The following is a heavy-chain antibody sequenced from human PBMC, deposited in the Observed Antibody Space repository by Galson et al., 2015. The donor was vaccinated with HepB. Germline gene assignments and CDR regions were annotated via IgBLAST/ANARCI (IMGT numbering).Heavy chain of an antibody. CDR2: IWYDGSNK. J-gene: IGHJ3*02. CDR3: ARESLYYYGSGGADAFDI. V-gene: IGHV3-33*08. CDR1: GFTFSSYG. Sequence: SLRLSCAASGFTFSSYGMHWVRQAPGKGLEWVAVIWYDGSNKYYADSVKGRFTISRDNSKNTLYLQMNSLRAEDTAVYYCARESLYYYGSGGADAFDIWGQGTMVTVSS. D-gene: IGHD3-10*01.